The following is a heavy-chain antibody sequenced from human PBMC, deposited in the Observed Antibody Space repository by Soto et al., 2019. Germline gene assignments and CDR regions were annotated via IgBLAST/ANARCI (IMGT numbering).Heavy chain of an antibody. D-gene: IGHD2-21*01. CDR1: GFAFSSYA. CDR3: VNMVSARGAFDF. J-gene: IGHJ4*02. V-gene: IGHV3-64D*06. Sequence: GGSLRLSCSASGFAFSSYAMHWVRQTPGKGLEYVSAISPQGGSTYYAASVKGRFTISRDDSKNTVYLQMSSLRPDDTAVYYCVNMVSARGAFDFWGQGTLVTVSS. CDR2: ISPQGGST.